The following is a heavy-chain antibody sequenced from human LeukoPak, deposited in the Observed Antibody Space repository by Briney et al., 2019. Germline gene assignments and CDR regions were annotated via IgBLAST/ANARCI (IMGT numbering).Heavy chain of an antibody. CDR1: GGSISSSSYY. J-gene: IGHJ3*02. Sequence: SETLSLTCTVSGGSISSSSYYWGWIRQPPGKGLEWSGSIYYSGSTYYNPSLKSRVTISVDTSKNQFSLKLSSVTAADTAVYYCARSMIVVVISDAFDIWGQGTMVTVSS. CDR3: ARSMIVVVISDAFDI. V-gene: IGHV4-39*07. CDR2: IYYSGST. D-gene: IGHD3-22*01.